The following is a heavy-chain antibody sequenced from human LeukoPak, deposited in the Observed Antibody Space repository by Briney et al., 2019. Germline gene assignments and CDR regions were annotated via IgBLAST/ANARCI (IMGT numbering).Heavy chain of an antibody. Sequence: KPGGSLRLSCAASGFTFSTYTMNWVRQAPGKGPEWVSSISSNGRYIYYPDSLKGRFTISRDNAKSSLHLQMNSLRAEDTAVYYCARTGLTGPTPSFDSWGQGALVTVSS. CDR1: GFTFSTYT. J-gene: IGHJ4*02. V-gene: IGHV3-21*01. D-gene: IGHD3-9*01. CDR3: ARTGLTGPTPSFDS. CDR2: ISSNGRYI.